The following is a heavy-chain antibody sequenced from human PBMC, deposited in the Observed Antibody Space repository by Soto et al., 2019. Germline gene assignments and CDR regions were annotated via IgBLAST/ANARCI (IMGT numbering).Heavy chain of an antibody. CDR2: ITSNGDNT. Sequence: PGGPLRLSCSASGFTFSNFAMHWVRQAPGKGLEYVSGITSNGDNTYHADSVQGRFTISRDNSKSTLYLQMTSLRVEDTAVYYCVKGNQLLRYYFEYWGRGALVTVSS. CDR1: GFTFSNFA. J-gene: IGHJ4*02. CDR3: VKGNQLLRYYFEY. V-gene: IGHV3-64D*06. D-gene: IGHD2-2*01.